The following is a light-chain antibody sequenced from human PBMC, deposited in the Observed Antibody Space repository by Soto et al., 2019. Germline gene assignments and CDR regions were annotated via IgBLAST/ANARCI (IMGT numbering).Light chain of an antibody. CDR3: QQYGSSLPVT. V-gene: IGKV3-20*01. J-gene: IGKJ4*01. CDR2: GAS. Sequence: EIVLTQSPGTLSLSPGERATLSCRASQSVSSSYLAWYQQKPGQAPRLLMYGASSRATGIPDRFSGSGSGTDFTLTISRLEPEDFAVYYCQQYGSSLPVTFGGGTKVEIK. CDR1: QSVSSSY.